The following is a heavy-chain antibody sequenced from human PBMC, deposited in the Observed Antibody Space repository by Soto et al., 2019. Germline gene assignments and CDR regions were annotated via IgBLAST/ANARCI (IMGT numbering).Heavy chain of an antibody. V-gene: IGHV4-39*01. J-gene: IGHJ6*02. D-gene: IGHD3-3*01. CDR1: GGSISSSSYY. CDR2: IYYSGST. Sequence: PLETLSLTCTVSGGSISSSSYYWGWIRRPPGKGLEWIGSIYYSGSTYYNPSLKSRVTISVDTSKNQFSLKLSSVTAADTAVYYCAGITIFGVVTYGMDVWGQGTTVTVSS. CDR3: AGITIFGVVTYGMDV.